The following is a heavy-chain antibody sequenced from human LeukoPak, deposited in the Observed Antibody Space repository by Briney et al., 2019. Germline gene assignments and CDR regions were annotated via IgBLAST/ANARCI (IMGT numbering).Heavy chain of an antibody. CDR1: GFTFHDYA. D-gene: IGHD2-2*02. V-gene: IGHV3-9*01. CDR2: IGANSGSV. Sequence: PGRSLRLSCAASGFTFHDYAMHWVRQAPGKGLEWVSGIGANSGSVGYADSVQGRFTISRDNARNSLYLQMNSLGAEDTALYYCAKVYGRLSYGMDVWGQGTTVTVSS. CDR3: AKVYGRLSYGMDV. J-gene: IGHJ6*02.